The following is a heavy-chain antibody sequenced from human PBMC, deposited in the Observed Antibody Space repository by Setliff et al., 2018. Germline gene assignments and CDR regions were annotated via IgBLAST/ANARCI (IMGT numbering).Heavy chain of an antibody. CDR1: GYSFTSYD. D-gene: IGHD3-3*01. J-gene: IGHJ3*02. V-gene: IGHV1-8*01. Sequence: ASVKVSCKASGYSFTSYDINWVRLAAGQGLEWMGWVSPIDDGKPGYAQKFQGRVTITWVTSISTAYMELSSLRSEDTAVYYCARSNRFTIFGGGLPFDIWGQGTMVTVSS. CDR2: VSPIDDGKP. CDR3: ARSNRFTIFGGGLPFDI.